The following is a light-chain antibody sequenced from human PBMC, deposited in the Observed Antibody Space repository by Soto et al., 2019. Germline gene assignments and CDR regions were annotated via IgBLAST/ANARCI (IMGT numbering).Light chain of an antibody. J-gene: IGKJ1*01. CDR2: DAS. CDR1: QSISSW. CDR3: HQYNNYSPT. V-gene: IGKV1-5*01. Sequence: DIQMTQSPSTLSASVGDRVTITCRASQSISSWLAWYQQKPGKAPKLLIHDASGLESGVPSRFSGSGSGTEFTLTISSLHPDDFATYYCHQYNNYSPTFGQGTKVDIK.